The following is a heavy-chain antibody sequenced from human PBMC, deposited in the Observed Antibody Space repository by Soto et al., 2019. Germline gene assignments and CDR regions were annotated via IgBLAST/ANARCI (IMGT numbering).Heavy chain of an antibody. CDR1: GFSLSTSGVG. CDR3: AHIWRYYYYDSSGYCFDY. Sequence: SGPTLVNPTQTLTLTCTFSGFSLSTSGVGVGWIRQPPGKALEWLALIYWNDDKRYSPSLKSRLTITKDTSKNQVVLTMTNMYPVDTATFYFAHIWRYYYYDSSGYCFDYWGQGTLVTVSS. CDR2: IYWNDDK. D-gene: IGHD3-22*01. J-gene: IGHJ4*02. V-gene: IGHV2-5*01.